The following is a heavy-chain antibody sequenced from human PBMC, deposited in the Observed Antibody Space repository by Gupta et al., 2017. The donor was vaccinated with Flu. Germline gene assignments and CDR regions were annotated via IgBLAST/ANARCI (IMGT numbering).Heavy chain of an antibody. V-gene: IGHV3-43*01. J-gene: IGHJ4*02. Sequence: HWVCQAPGKGLECVALFSWDGATKYYSYSVKGRFTISRDNSANSLSLQMNSLRTDDTAFYYCAKDSNRVTTVAKYYDYWGRGTRVTVSS. CDR3: AKDSNRVTTVAKYYDY. CDR2: FSWDGATK. D-gene: IGHD4-4*01.